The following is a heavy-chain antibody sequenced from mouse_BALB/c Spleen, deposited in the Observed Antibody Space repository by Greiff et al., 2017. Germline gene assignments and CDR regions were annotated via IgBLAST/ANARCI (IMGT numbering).Heavy chain of an antibody. D-gene: IGHD2-10*02. CDR3: ARSGYGNTWFAY. J-gene: IGHJ3*01. CDR1: GFNIKDTY. CDR2: IDPANGNT. V-gene: IGHV14-3*02. Sequence: VQLQQSGAGLVKPGASVKLSCTASGFNIKDTYMHWVKQRPEQGLEWIGRIDPANGNTKYDPKFQGKATITADTSSNTAYLQLSSLTSEDTAVYYCARSGYGNTWFAYWGQGTLVTVSA.